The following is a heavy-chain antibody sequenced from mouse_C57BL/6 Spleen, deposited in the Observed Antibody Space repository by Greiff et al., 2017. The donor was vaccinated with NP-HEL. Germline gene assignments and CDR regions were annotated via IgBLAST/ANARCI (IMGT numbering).Heavy chain of an antibody. CDR2: ISAGGSYT. CDR1: GFTFSSYA. Sequence: EVQLMESGGGLVKPGGSLKLSCAASGFTFSSYAMSWVRQTPEKRLEWVATISAGGSYTYYPDNVKGRFTISRDNAKNKLYLQMSHLKSEDTAMYYCASNGVNNRAWFAYWGQGTLVTVSA. J-gene: IGHJ3*01. V-gene: IGHV5-4*01. CDR3: ASNGVNNRAWFAY. D-gene: IGHD1-3*01.